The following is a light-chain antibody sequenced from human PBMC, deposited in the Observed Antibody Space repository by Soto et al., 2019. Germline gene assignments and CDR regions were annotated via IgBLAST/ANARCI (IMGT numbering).Light chain of an antibody. Sequence: QSALTKPASVSGSPGQSITISCTGTSSDVGSHNLVSWYQQHPGKAPKLIIYEGSKRPSGVSNRFSGSKSGNTASLTISGLQAEDEADYYCCSYAGSSTFLFGTGTKVTVL. CDR3: CSYAGSSTFL. CDR1: SSDVGSHNL. J-gene: IGLJ1*01. V-gene: IGLV2-23*01. CDR2: EGS.